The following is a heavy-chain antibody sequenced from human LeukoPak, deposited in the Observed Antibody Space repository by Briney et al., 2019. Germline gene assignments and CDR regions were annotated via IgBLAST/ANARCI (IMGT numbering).Heavy chain of an antibody. CDR2: IKDDGTEK. Sequence: GRSLRLSRAGSGFTLSRYWMHWVRQAPAKGLEWLAYIKDDGTEKYYVDSVKGRFTVSRHNAKNSLYLEMNSRGAEDTAVYYCARGRLRYGDYWGQGTLVTVSS. CDR3: ARGRLRYGDY. D-gene: IGHD3-9*01. J-gene: IGHJ4*02. V-gene: IGHV3-7*01. CDR1: GFTLSRYW.